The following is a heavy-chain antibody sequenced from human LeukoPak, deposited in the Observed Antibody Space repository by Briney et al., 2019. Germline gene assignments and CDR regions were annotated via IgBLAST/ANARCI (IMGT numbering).Heavy chain of an antibody. V-gene: IGHV3-64*01. CDR1: GFTSSYYA. D-gene: IGHD3-16*01. Sequence: GGSLRLSCAASGFTSSYYAMHWVRQAPGKGLEYVSSITSNGDTTYYATSVQGRFTISRDNSKNTLYLQMGSLRAEDLAVYYCARSNPEYYFDYWGQGTLVTVSS. CDR2: ITSNGDTT. CDR3: ARSNPEYYFDY. J-gene: IGHJ4*02.